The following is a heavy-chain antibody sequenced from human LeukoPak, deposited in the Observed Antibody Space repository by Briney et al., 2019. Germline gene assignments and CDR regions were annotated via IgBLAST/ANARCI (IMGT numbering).Heavy chain of an antibody. V-gene: IGHV3-23*01. CDR2: VISSGGSA. J-gene: IGHJ4*02. CDR3: GKTTVGYSSGRYPGWPIDY. D-gene: IGHD6-19*01. Sequence: GGSLRLSCVASGFTFNSYAMYWVRQAPGKGLEWVAGVISSGGSAHYADSVKGRFTISRDNSKNTVYLQMSSLRAEDTAVYYCGKTTVGYSSGRYPGWPIDYWGQGTLVTVSS. CDR1: GFTFNSYA.